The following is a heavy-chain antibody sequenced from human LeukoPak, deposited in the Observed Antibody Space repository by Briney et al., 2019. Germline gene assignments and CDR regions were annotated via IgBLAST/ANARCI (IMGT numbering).Heavy chain of an antibody. CDR1: GGSISSGSYY. CDR2: IYSSGGT. J-gene: IGHJ4*02. CDR3: ARGRHYYDSSGFVFDY. D-gene: IGHD3-22*01. V-gene: IGHV4-61*02. Sequence: SQTLSLTCTVSGGSISSGSYYWSWIRQPAGKGLEWIGRIYSSGGTNYNPSLKSRLTMSVDTSKNQFSLKLSSVTAADTAVYYCARGRHYYDSSGFVFDYWGQGTLVTVSS.